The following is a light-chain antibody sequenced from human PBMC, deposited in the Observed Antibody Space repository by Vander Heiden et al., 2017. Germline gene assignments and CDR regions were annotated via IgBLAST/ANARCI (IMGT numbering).Light chain of an antibody. J-gene: IGLJ2*01. CDR2: DFS. CDR3: CSYAGSSTLV. Sequence: QPALTQPASGSGSPGQSITISSTGNSRDVGSYNLVAWYQPPPSKAPTLMIYDFSTRPSGVSNRFSGSKSGNTASLTISGLQAENEADYYCCSYAGSSTLVFGGGTKLTVL. V-gene: IGLV2-23*02. CDR1: SRDVGSYNL.